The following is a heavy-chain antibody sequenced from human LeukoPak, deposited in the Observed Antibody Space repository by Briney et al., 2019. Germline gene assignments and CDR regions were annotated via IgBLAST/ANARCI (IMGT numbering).Heavy chain of an antibody. D-gene: IGHD4-11*01. V-gene: IGHV4-34*01. J-gene: IGHJ4*02. CDR3: ARVRYYSKSGRYYFDY. Sequence: SETLSLTCAVCGGSFSGYYWSWIRQPPGKGLDWIGKINHSGSTNYHPSLKSRVTISVDTSKNQFSLKLSSVTAADTAVYYCARVRYYSKSGRYYFDYWGQGTLVTVSS. CDR2: INHSGST. CDR1: GGSFSGYY.